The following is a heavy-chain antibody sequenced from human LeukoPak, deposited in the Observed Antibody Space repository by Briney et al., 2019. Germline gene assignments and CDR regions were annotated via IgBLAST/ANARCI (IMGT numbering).Heavy chain of an antibody. D-gene: IGHD6-25*01. CDR3: ARDLLISGTAAV. CDR1: GFTFSSYG. V-gene: IGHV3-30*02. CDR2: IQYDGSNE. Sequence: HPGGSLRLSCAASGFTFSSYGMHWVRQAPGKGLEWVAYIQYDGSNEQYADSVKGRFSISRDSSKNILYLQMNSLRAEDTAVYYRARDLLISGTAAVWGQGTLVTVSS. J-gene: IGHJ4*02.